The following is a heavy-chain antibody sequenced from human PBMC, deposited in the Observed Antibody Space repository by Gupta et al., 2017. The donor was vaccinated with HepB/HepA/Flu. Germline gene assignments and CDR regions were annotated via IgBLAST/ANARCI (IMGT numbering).Heavy chain of an antibody. CDR2: IKEDGREK. CDR3: ARHTGTYFDY. CDR1: GFTCTAYW. D-gene: IGHD1-26*01. J-gene: IGHJ4*02. Sequence: EVQLPQSGGGLVQPGWSLRLSCAASGFTCTAYWRTWVRQTPGMGLEWVANIKEDGREKYYVDSVTGRFTISRNNAENSLFLQMNSLRAEDTAVYIGARHTGTYFDYWGQGTLVTVSS. V-gene: IGHV3-7*01.